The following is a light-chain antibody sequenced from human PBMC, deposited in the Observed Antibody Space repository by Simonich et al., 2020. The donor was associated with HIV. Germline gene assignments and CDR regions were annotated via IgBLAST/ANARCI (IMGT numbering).Light chain of an antibody. CDR3: QSYDSSNHWV. J-gene: IGLJ3*02. V-gene: IGLV6-57*03. Sequence: NFMLTQSHSVSESPGKTVTISCTRSSGSIASSYVQWYQQRPGSAPTTVIYEDNQSPSGVPDRFSGSIDRSSNSASLTIAGLKTEDEADYYCQSYDSSNHWVFGGGTKVTVL. CDR1: SGSIASSY. CDR2: EDN.